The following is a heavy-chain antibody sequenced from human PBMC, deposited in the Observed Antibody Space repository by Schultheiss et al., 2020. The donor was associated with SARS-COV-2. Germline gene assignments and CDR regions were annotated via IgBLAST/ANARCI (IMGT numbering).Heavy chain of an antibody. CDR1: GLIFSIYG. CDR3: AKRLGYSSGWCMDV. CDR2: IWYDGSTK. J-gene: IGHJ6*02. Sequence: VGSLRLSCAASGLIFSIYGMHWVRQAPGKGLEWVATIWYDGSTKYYADSVKGRFTISRDNSRNTLYLQMNSLRAEDTAVYYCAKRLGYSSGWCMDVWGQGTTVTVSS. V-gene: IGHV3-33*06. D-gene: IGHD6-19*01.